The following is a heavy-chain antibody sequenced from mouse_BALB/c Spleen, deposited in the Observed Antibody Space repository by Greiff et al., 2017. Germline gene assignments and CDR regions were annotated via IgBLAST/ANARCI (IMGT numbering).Heavy chain of an antibody. D-gene: IGHD1-1*01. J-gene: IGHJ2*01. CDR3: ARAAFYYYFDY. CDR1: GYTFTSYW. CDR2: INPSNGRT. Sequence: QVQLQQPGAELVKPGAPVKLSCKASGYTFTSYWMHWVKQRPGQGLEWIGEINPSNGRTNYNEKFKSKATLTVDKSSSTAYMQLSSLTSEDSAVYYCARAAFYYYFDYWGQGTTLTVSS. V-gene: IGHV1S81*02.